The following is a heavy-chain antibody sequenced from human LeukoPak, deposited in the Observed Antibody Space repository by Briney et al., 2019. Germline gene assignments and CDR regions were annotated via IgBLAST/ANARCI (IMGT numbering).Heavy chain of an antibody. CDR2: INTNTGNP. CDR1: GYTFTSYA. D-gene: IGHD3-16*02. Sequence: GASVKVSCKTSGYTFTSYAMHWVRQAPGRGLEWMGWINTNTGNPMYAQGFTGRCVFSLDTSVSTAYLQISSLKAEDTAVYYCARAQITFGGVIVIPDAFDIWGQGTMVTVSS. V-gene: IGHV7-4-1*02. CDR3: ARAQITFGGVIVIPDAFDI. J-gene: IGHJ3*02.